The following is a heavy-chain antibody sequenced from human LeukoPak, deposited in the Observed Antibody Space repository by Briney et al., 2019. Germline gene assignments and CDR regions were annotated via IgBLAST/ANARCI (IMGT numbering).Heavy chain of an antibody. CDR3: ATVYCTNGVCSPNWFDP. J-gene: IGHJ5*02. V-gene: IGHV5-51*01. D-gene: IGHD2-8*01. CDR1: GYSFTSYW. CDR2: IYPGDSDT. Sequence: GESLKISCKVSGYSFTSYWIGWVRQMPGKGLEWMGIIYPGDSDTRYSPSFQGQVTISADKSIYTAYPQWSSLKASDTAMYYCATVYCTNGVCSPNWFDPWGQGTLVTVSS.